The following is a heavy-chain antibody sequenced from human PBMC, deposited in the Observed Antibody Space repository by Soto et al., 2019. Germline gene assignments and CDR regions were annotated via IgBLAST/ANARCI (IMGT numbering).Heavy chain of an antibody. CDR2: IYPGDSDA. D-gene: IGHD4-17*01. CDR3: ARHYFPSDYGDYAHLYY. V-gene: IGHV5-51*01. Sequence: GESLKISCKGSGCSFTTYWITWVRQMPGKGLEWVGIIYPGDSDARYSPSFQGQVTISADKSISTVYLQWSSLKASDTAMYYCARHYFPSDYGDYAHLYYWGQGTPVT. CDR1: GCSFTTYW. J-gene: IGHJ4*02.